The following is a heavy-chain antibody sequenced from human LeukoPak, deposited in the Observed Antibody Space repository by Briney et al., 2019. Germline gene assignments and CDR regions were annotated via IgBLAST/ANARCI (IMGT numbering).Heavy chain of an antibody. J-gene: IGHJ3*02. V-gene: IGHV4-39*06. D-gene: IGHD1-1*01. CDR2: IYHSGST. CDR1: GGSISSSSYY. Sequence: PSETLSLTCTVSGGSISSSSYYWGWIRQPPGKGLEWIGSIYHSGSTYYNPSLKSRVTISVDTSKNQFPLKLSSVTAADTAVYYCARDLNWSEIDAFDIWGQGTMVTVSS. CDR3: ARDLNWSEIDAFDI.